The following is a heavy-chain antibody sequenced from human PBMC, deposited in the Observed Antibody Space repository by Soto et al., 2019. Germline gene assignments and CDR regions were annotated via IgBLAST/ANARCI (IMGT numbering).Heavy chain of an antibody. CDR1: GDSITSGGYY. CDR3: DLRGRGSGRFDP. J-gene: IGHJ5*02. D-gene: IGHD3-10*01. CDR2: IYYSGVT. V-gene: IGHV4-31*03. Sequence: QVQLQESGPGLVKPSQTLSLTCTVSGDSITSGGYYWTWIRQHPGKGLEWIGYIYYSGVTYYNPSLKSRVTISVDTSKNQFSQKLSSVTAADTAVYARDLRGRGSGRFDPWGQGNLVTVSS.